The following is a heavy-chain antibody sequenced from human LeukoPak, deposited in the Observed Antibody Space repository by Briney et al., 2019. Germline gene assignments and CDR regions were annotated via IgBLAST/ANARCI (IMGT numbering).Heavy chain of an antibody. Sequence: SETLSLTCTVSGGSISSRSYYWGWIRQPPGKGLEWIGSIYHSGSTYYNPSLKSRVTISVDTSKNQFSLKLSSVTAADTAVYYCARGGGANFDYWGQGTLVTVSS. CDR3: ARGGGANFDY. J-gene: IGHJ4*02. CDR1: GGSISSRSYY. CDR2: IYHSGST. V-gene: IGHV4-39*07. D-gene: IGHD1-26*01.